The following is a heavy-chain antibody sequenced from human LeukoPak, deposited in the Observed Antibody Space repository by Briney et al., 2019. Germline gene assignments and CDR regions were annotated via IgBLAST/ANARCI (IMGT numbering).Heavy chain of an antibody. CDR1: GFTFSSYS. CDR2: ISSSSSYI. J-gene: IGHJ4*02. Sequence: PGGSLRLSCAASGFTFSSYSMNWVRQAPGKGLEWVSSISSSSSYIYYADSVKGRFTISRDNVKNSLYLQMNSLRAEDTAVYYCARDIVYYDSSGYSTSFDYWGQGTLVTVSS. D-gene: IGHD3-22*01. V-gene: IGHV3-21*01. CDR3: ARDIVYYDSSGYSTSFDY.